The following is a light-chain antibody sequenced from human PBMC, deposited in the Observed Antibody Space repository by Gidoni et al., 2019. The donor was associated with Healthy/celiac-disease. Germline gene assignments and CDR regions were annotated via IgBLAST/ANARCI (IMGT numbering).Light chain of an antibody. Sequence: SYELTPPPSVSVSPGQTASITCSGDKLGDKYACWYQQKPGQSPVLVIYQDSKRPSGLPERFSGSNSGNTATLTISGTQAMDEADYYCQAWDSSTNVVFGGGTKLTVL. V-gene: IGLV3-1*01. CDR1: KLGDKY. J-gene: IGLJ2*01. CDR2: QDS. CDR3: QAWDSSTNVV.